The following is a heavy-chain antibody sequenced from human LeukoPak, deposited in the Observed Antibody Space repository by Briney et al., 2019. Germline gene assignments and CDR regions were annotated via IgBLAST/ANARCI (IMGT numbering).Heavy chain of an antibody. J-gene: IGHJ6*03. CDR2: INSDGSST. CDR1: GFTFSSYW. D-gene: IGHD3-3*01. V-gene: IGHV3-74*01. CDR3: ARGGSGGITIFGVVTNYYYYMDV. Sequence: GGSLRLSCVASGFTFSSYWMHWVRQAPGEGLVWVSRINSDGSSTSYADSVKGRFTISRDNAKNTLYLQMNSLRAEDTAVYYCARGGSGGITIFGVVTNYYYYMDVWGKGTTVTVSS.